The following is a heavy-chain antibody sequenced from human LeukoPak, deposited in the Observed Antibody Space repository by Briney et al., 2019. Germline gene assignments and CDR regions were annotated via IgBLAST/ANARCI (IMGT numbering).Heavy chain of an antibody. D-gene: IGHD6-19*01. CDR2: IWYDGSNK. CDR1: GFTFSSYG. V-gene: IGHV3-33*01. Sequence: GGSLRLSCAASGFTFSSYGMHWVRQAPGKGLEWVAVIWYDGSNKYYADSVKGRFTISRDNSKNTLYLQMNSLRAEDTAVYYCARESAGGYFDYWGQGTLVTVSS. J-gene: IGHJ4*02. CDR3: ARESAGGYFDY.